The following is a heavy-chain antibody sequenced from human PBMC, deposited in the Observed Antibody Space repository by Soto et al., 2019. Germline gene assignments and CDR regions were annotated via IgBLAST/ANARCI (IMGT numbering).Heavy chain of an antibody. CDR3: AREDPGLNWFDP. V-gene: IGHV4-30-4*01. Sequence: PSETLSLTCTVSGGSISSGDYYWSWIRQPPGKGLERIGYIYYSGSTYYNPSLKSRVTISVDTSKNQFSLRLSSVTAADTAVYYCAREDPGLNWFDPWGQGTLVTVSS. CDR1: GGSISSGDYY. J-gene: IGHJ5*02. D-gene: IGHD3-16*01. CDR2: IYYSGST.